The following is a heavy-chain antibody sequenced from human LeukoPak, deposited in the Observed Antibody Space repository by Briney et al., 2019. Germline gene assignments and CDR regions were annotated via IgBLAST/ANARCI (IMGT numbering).Heavy chain of an antibody. CDR2: IYPGDSDT. J-gene: IGHJ5*02. CDR1: GYSFTSYW. CDR3: AIVDYGGNSYNWFDP. Sequence: PGESLKISCKGSGYSFTSYWIGWVRQMPGKGLEWMGIIYPGDSDTRYSPSFQGQVTISADKSIGTAYLQWSSLKASDTAMYYCAIVDYGGNSYNWFDPWGQGTLVTVSS. D-gene: IGHD4-23*01. V-gene: IGHV5-51*01.